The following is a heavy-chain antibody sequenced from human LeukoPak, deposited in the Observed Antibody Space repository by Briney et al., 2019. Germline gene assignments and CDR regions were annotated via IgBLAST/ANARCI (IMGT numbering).Heavy chain of an antibody. Sequence: PGGSLRLSCAASGFTFSSYAMSWLRQAPGKGLEWVSAISGSGGSTYYADSVKGRFTISRDNSKNTLYLQKNSLRAEDTAVYYCASPILTGYGYWGQGTLVTVSS. CDR1: GFTFSSYA. D-gene: IGHD3-9*01. V-gene: IGHV3-23*01. CDR3: ASPILTGYGY. J-gene: IGHJ4*02. CDR2: ISGSGGST.